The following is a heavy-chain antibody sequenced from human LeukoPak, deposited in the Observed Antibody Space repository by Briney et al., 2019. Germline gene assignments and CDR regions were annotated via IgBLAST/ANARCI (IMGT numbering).Heavy chain of an antibody. CDR1: GFTFSGAW. D-gene: IGHD7-27*01. J-gene: IGHJ4*02. CDR2: IREDGTEK. V-gene: IGHV3-7*01. CDR3: ARHVGISF. Sequence: GGSLRLSCTASGFTFSGAWMTWVRQAPGKGLERVANIREDGTEKNYVDSVKGRFTISRDNAKNSLFLQMSNLRDDDTAIYYCARHVGISFWGQGTLVTVSS.